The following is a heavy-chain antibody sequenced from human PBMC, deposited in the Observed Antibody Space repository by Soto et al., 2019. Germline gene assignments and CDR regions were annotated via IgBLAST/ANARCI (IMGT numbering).Heavy chain of an antibody. CDR1: GDSISSGGYY. CDR2: IYYSGST. J-gene: IGHJ4*02. Sequence: SETLSLTCTVSGDSISSGGYYWSWIRQHPGKGLEWIGYIYYSGSTYYNPSLKSRITISVDTSKNQFSLKLSSVTAADTAVYYCASNLFYGSGTYYFDYWGQGTLVTVSS. D-gene: IGHD3-10*01. CDR3: ASNLFYGSGTYYFDY. V-gene: IGHV4-30-4*08.